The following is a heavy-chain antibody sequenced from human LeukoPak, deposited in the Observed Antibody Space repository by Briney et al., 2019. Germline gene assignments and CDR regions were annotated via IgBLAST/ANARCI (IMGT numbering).Heavy chain of an antibody. CDR3: ARAVVPAASYFDY. J-gene: IGHJ4*02. V-gene: IGHV4-61*01. CDR2: IYYSGST. Sequence: SETLSLTCTVSGGSVSSGSYYWSWLRQPPGTGLEWIGYIYYSGSTNYNPSLKSRVTISVDTSKNQFSLKLGSVTAADTAVYYCARAVVPAASYFDYWGQGTLVTVSS. CDR1: GGSVSSGSYY. D-gene: IGHD2-2*01.